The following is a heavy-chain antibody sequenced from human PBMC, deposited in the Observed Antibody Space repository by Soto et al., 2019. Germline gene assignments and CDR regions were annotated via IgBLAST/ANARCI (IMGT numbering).Heavy chain of an antibody. D-gene: IGHD6-13*01. CDR3: VKPRYSSFMNFDY. J-gene: IGHJ4*02. CDR2: ISSNGGST. CDR1: GFTFSSYA. V-gene: IGHV3-64D*08. Sequence: GGSLRLSCSASGFTFSSYAMHWVRQAPGKGLEYVSAISSNGGSTYYADSVKGRFTISRDNSKNTLYLQMSSLRAEDTAVYYCVKPRYSSFMNFDYWGQGTLVTVSS.